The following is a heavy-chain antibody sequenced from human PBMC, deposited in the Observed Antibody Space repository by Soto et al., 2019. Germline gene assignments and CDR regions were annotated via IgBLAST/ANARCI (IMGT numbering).Heavy chain of an antibody. D-gene: IGHD3-10*01. CDR1: GGTFSSYA. V-gene: IGHV1-69*01. CDR3: ARELNYYGAGSPNWYFDL. CDR2: IIPIFGTA. Sequence: QVQLVQSGAEVKKPGSSVKVSCKASGGTFSSYAISWVRQAPGQGLEWRGGIIPIFGTANYAQKFQGRVTITADESKSTAYMELSSLRSEDTAVYYCARELNYYGAGSPNWYFDLWGRGTLVTVSS. J-gene: IGHJ2*01.